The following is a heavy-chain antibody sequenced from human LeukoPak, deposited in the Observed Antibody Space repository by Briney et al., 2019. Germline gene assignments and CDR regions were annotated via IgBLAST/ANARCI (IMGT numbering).Heavy chain of an antibody. CDR3: ARDESRITITYGMDV. CDR2: IIPIFGTA. J-gene: IGHJ6*02. CDR1: GGTFSSYA. D-gene: IGHD3-9*01. V-gene: IGHV1-69*01. Sequence: SVTVSCKASGGTFSSYAISWVRQAPGQGLEWMGGIIPIFGTANYAQKFQGRVTITADESTSTAYMELSSLRSEDTAVYYCARDESRITITYGMDVWGQGTTVTVSS.